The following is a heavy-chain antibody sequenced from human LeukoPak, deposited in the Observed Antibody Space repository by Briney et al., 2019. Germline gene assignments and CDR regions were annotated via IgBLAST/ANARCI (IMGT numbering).Heavy chain of an antibody. Sequence: SETLSLTCTVSGGSISSYYWSWIRQPPGKGLEWIGYIYYSGSTNSNPSLKSRVTISVDTSKNQFSLKLSSVTAADTAVYYCARVITMVRTAPNWFDPWGQGTLVTVSS. CDR2: IYYSGST. CDR3: ARVITMVRTAPNWFDP. D-gene: IGHD3-10*01. V-gene: IGHV4-59*01. J-gene: IGHJ5*02. CDR1: GGSISSYY.